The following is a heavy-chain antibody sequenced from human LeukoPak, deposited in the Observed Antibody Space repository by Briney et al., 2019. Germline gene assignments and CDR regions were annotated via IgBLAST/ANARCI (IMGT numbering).Heavy chain of an antibody. J-gene: IGHJ6*03. V-gene: IGHV4-59*01. CDR2: IYYSGST. Sequence: SETLSLTXTVSGGSISSYYWSWLRQPPGKGLEWIGYIYYSGSTNYNPSLKSRVTISVDTSKNQFSLKLSSVTAADTAVYYCARAEGSRYGYMDVWGKGTTVTVSS. CDR3: ARAEGSRYGYMDV. D-gene: IGHD3-9*01. CDR1: GGSISSYY.